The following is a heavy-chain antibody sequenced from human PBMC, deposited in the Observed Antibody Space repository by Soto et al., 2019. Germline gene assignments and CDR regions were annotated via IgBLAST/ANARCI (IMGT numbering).Heavy chain of an antibody. V-gene: IGHV1-8*01. CDR3: ARERASFYGMDV. J-gene: IGHJ6*02. Sequence: QVQLVQSGAEVKKPGASVKVSCKASGYTFTSYDINWVRQATGQGLEWMGWMNPNSGNTGYAQKFQGRVTMTRNTSISTAYMELSSLRSEDTSVYYCARERASFYGMDVWGQGTTVTVSS. CDR1: GYTFTSYD. CDR2: MNPNSGNT.